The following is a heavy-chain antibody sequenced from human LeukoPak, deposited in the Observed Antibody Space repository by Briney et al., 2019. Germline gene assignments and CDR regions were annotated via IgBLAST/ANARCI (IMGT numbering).Heavy chain of an antibody. V-gene: IGHV4-4*02. D-gene: IGHD3-10*01. CDR1: GGSISSSDW. CDR2: IHHSGST. J-gene: IGHJ4*02. CDR3: ARATSYVSGSYSRYYFDS. Sequence: NPSETLSLTCAVSGGSISSSDWWSWVRQPPGKGLEWIGEIHHSGSTIYSPSLKSRVTMSVDMSKSQFSLKLSSVTAADTAVYYCARATSYVSGSYSRYYFDSWGQGTLVTVSS.